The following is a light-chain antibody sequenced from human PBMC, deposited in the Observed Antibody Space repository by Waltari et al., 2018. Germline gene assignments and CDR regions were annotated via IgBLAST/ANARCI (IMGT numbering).Light chain of an antibody. CDR3: GSYTRSDTWL. Sequence: SALTQPASVSGSPGPSITISCTGSINDVGGYDHVSWYQHHPGKAPKLIINDVSDRPSGVSNRFSGSRSANTASLAISGLQAEDEAHYYCGSYTRSDTWLFGGGTKLTVL. CDR2: DVS. J-gene: IGLJ3*02. V-gene: IGLV2-14*01. CDR1: INDVGGYDH.